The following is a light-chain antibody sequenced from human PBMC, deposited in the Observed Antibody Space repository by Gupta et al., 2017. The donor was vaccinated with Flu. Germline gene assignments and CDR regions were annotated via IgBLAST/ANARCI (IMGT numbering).Light chain of an antibody. V-gene: IGLV2-11*01. Sequence: QSAPTQPRSVSGSPGQSVTISCTGTSNDVGGYNRVSWYAQRPGKAPKLILYDVTGRPAGVPGRFSGSKSGNTASLTISAPQADDAADYYCSSHAVRVTWVFGTGTTVTVL. CDR3: SSHAVRVTWV. CDR1: SNDVGGYNR. J-gene: IGLJ1*01. CDR2: DVT.